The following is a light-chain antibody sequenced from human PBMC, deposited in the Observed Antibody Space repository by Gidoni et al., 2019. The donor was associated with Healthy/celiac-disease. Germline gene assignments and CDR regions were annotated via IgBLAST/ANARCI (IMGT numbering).Light chain of an antibody. CDR1: SSDVGGYNY. J-gene: IGLJ2*01. CDR2: DVS. CDR3: SSYTSSSIVV. Sequence: QSALTQPASVSGSPGQSITISCTGTSSDVGGYNYVSWYQQHPGNAPKLMIYDVSNRPSGVSTRFSGSKSCNTASLTLSGLQAEDEADYYCSSYTSSSIVVFGGGTKLTVL. V-gene: IGLV2-14*01.